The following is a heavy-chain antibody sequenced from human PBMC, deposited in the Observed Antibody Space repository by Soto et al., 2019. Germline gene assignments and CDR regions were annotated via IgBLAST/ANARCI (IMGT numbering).Heavy chain of an antibody. CDR1: GYTFTSYY. CDR2: INPSGGST. V-gene: IGHV1-46*01. CDR3: ARGSIFGVVIIANDYYGMDV. J-gene: IGHJ6*02. Sequence: ASVKVSCTASGYTFTSYYMHWVRQAPGQGLEWMGIINPSGGSTSYAQKFQGRVTMTRDTSTSTVYMELSSLRSEDTAVYYCARGSIFGVVIIANDYYGMDVWGQGTTVTVSS. D-gene: IGHD3-3*02.